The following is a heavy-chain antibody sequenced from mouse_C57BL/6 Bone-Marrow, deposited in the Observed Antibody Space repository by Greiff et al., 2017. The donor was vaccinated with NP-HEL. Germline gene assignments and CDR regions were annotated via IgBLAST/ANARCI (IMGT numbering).Heavy chain of an antibody. CDR2: IDPNSGGT. CDR1: GYTFTSYW. V-gene: IGHV1-72*01. Sequence: QVQLQQSGAELVKPGASVKLSCKASGYTFTSYWMHWVKQRPGRGLEWIGRIDPNSGGTKYNEKFKSKATLTVDKPSSTAYMQLSSLTSEDSAVYYCARKGEYGYGGHWYFDVWGTGTTVTVSS. D-gene: IGHD2-2*01. J-gene: IGHJ1*03. CDR3: ARKGEYGYGGHWYFDV.